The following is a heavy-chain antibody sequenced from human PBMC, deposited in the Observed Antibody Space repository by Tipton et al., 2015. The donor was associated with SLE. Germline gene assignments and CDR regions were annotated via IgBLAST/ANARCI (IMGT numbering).Heavy chain of an antibody. CDR3: ARAKRSSATWDDWFDS. J-gene: IGHJ5*01. CDR1: GGSISSDY. Sequence: TLSLTCTVSGGSISSDYWNWNRQPPGKGLEWLNHNNYSGNTNYNPSLESRLNISRDTSNNQFSLKLRVTAADTAVYYFARAKRSSATWDDWFDSLGQGTLVSVSS. D-gene: IGHD2-2*01. V-gene: IGHV4-59*01. CDR2: NNYSGNT.